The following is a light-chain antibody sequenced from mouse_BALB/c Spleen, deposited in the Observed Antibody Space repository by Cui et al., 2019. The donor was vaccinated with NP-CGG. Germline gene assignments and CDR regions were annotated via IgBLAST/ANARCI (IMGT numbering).Light chain of an antibody. CDR1: IGAVTTSNY. V-gene: IGLV1*01. Sequence: QAVVTQESAITTSPGETVTLTCRSSIGAVTTSNYANWVQEKSDHLFTGLIGGTNNRAPGVPARFSGSLIGDKAALTITGAQTEDEAIYFCALWYSNHWVFGGGTKLTVL. CDR3: ALWYSNHWV. CDR2: GTN. J-gene: IGLJ1*01.